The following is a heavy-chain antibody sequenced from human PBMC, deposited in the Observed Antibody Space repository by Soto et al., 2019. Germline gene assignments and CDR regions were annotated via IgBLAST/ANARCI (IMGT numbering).Heavy chain of an antibody. Sequence: SETLSLTCTVSGGSISSYYWSWIRQPPGKGLEWIGYIYYSGSTNYNPSLKSRVTISVDTSKNQFSLKLSSVTAADTAVYYCARHGALDSDSGSLHWGQGTLVTVSS. J-gene: IGHJ4*02. D-gene: IGHD1-26*01. CDR3: ARHGALDSDSGSLH. V-gene: IGHV4-59*08. CDR2: IYYSGST. CDR1: GGSISSYY.